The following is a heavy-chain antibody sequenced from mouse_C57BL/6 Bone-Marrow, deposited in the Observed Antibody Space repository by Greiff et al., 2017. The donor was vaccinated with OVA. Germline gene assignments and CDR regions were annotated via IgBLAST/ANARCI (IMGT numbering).Heavy chain of an antibody. CDR1: GFNIKDDY. D-gene: IGHD1-1*01. V-gene: IGHV14-4*01. CDR3: AITTVVAVYAMDC. Sequence: EVQLQQSGAELVRPGASVKLSCTASGFNIKDDYMHWVKQRPEQGLEWIGRIDPENGDTEYASKFQGKATITADTSSNTAYLQLSSLTSEDTAVYYCAITTVVAVYAMDCWGQGTAVTVSS. CDR2: IDPENGDT. J-gene: IGHJ4*01.